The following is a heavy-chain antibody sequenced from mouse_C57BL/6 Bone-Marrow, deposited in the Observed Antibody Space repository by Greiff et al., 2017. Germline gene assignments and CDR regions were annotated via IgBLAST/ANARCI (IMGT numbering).Heavy chain of an antibody. CDR3: TRLIWLRRKGFAY. CDR1: GYTFTDYE. V-gene: IGHV1-15*01. Sequence: QVQLQQSGAELVRPGASVTLSCKASGYTFTDYEMHWVKQTPVHGLEWIGAIDPETGGTAYNQKFKGKAILIADKSSSTAYVELRSLTSEYSAVYDCTRLIWLRRKGFAYWGQGTLVTVSA. D-gene: IGHD2-2*01. J-gene: IGHJ3*01. CDR2: IDPETGGT.